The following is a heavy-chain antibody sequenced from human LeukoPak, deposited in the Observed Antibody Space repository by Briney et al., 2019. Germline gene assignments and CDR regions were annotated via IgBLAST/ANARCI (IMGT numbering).Heavy chain of an antibody. CDR3: AKGGVVRGVLDY. V-gene: IGHV3-23*01. J-gene: IGHJ4*02. CDR2: ISASGDST. D-gene: IGHD3-10*01. Sequence: GGSLRLSRAASGFTISNYGMNWVRQAPGKGLEWVSAISASGDSTCYADSVKGRFTISRDNSKNTLYLQVNSLRDEDTAVYYCAKGGVVRGVLDYWGQGTLVTVSS. CDR1: GFTISNYG.